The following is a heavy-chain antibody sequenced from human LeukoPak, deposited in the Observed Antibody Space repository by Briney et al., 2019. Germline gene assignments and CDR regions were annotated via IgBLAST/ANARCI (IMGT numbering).Heavy chain of an antibody. D-gene: IGHD2-2*01. J-gene: IGHJ4*02. CDR3: ARLGFCTSSRCLADY. Sequence: SETLSLTCSVSGGSISSYYWNWIRQPPGKGLEWIGHIYYSGSANYNPSLESRVTLSADTSKNQISLKLSLVTAADTAVYFCARLGFCTSSRCLADYWGQGTLVTVSS. CDR1: GGSISSYY. V-gene: IGHV4-59*08. CDR2: IYYSGSA.